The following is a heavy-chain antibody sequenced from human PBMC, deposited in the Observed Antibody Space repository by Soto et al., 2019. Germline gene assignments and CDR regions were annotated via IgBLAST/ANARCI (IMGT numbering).Heavy chain of an antibody. Sequence: PGGSLRLSCAASGFTFSSYAMSWVRQAPGKGLEWVSVISGSGGSTYYADSVKGRFTISRDNSKNTLCLQMNSLRAEGTAVYYCAKCSPRYSSGLKAYYFDYWGQGTLVTVSS. J-gene: IGHJ4*02. CDR2: ISGSGGST. CDR1: GFTFSSYA. V-gene: IGHV3-23*01. CDR3: AKCSPRYSSGLKAYYFDY. D-gene: IGHD6-19*01.